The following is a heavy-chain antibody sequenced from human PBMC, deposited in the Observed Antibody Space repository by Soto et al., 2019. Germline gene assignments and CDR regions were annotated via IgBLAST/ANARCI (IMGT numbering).Heavy chain of an antibody. Sequence: GASAKLSSKDSGYRVTISVVACVLQAPGQGLEWMGWISAYNGNTNYAQKLQGRVTMTTDTSTSTAYMELRSLRSDDTAVYYCARESGWLRLIDYWGQGTLVTVSS. J-gene: IGHJ4*02. D-gene: IGHD5-12*01. CDR2: ISAYNGNT. CDR1: GYRVTISV. CDR3: ARESGWLRLIDY. V-gene: IGHV1-18*01.